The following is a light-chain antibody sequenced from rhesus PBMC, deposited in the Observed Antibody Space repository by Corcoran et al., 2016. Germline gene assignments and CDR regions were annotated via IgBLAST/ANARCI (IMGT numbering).Light chain of an antibody. CDR1: QGISTY. V-gene: IGKV1-43*02. Sequence: DIQMTQSPSSLSASVGDRVTITCRASQGISTYLTWYQQKPGKAPKRLIYAASSLESGVPSRFSGSGSGTDFTLTISSLQPEDFATYYCLKYSSDPYSFGQGTKVEIK. J-gene: IGKJ2*01. CDR3: LKYSSDPYS. CDR2: AAS.